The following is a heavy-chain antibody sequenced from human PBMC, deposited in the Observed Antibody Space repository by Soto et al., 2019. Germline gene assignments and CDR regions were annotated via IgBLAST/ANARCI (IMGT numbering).Heavy chain of an antibody. D-gene: IGHD6-19*01. Sequence: SEPLSFTCTVSGGSISSSSYYWGWIRQPPGKGLEWIGSIYYSGSTYYNPSLKSRVTISVDTSKNQFSLKLSSVTAADTAVYYCSTAAGGSGSSNDYWGQGTLVTVSS. CDR2: IYYSGST. V-gene: IGHV4-39*01. CDR3: STAAGGSGSSNDY. J-gene: IGHJ4*02. CDR1: GGSISSSSYY.